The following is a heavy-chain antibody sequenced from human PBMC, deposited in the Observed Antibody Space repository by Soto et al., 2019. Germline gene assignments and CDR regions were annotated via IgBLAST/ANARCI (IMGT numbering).Heavy chain of an antibody. CDR2: ISGSGGST. J-gene: IGHJ6*02. CDR1: GFTFSSYA. CDR3: ARAQRGYSYGLYYYYYGMDV. V-gene: IGHV3-23*01. D-gene: IGHD5-18*01. Sequence: PGGSLRLSCAASGFTFSSYAMSWVRQAPGKGLEWVSAISGSGGSTYYADSVKGRFTISRDNSKNTLYLQMNSLRAEDTAVYYCARAQRGYSYGLYYYYYGMDVWGQGTTVTVSS.